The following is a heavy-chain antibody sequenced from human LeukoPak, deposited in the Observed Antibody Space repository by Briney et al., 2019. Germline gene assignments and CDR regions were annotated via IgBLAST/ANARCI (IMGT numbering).Heavy chain of an antibody. V-gene: IGHV1-24*01. CDR2: YDPEDGET. J-gene: IGHJ4*02. Sequence: AASMKVSCKVSGYSLTELSMHWVRQAPGKGLEWMGSYDPEDGETIYAQKFQGRVTMTEDTSIDTAYMELSSLRSEDTAVYYCAHGLRYWGQGTLDTVSS. D-gene: IGHD4-17*01. CDR3: AHGLRY. CDR1: GYSLTELS.